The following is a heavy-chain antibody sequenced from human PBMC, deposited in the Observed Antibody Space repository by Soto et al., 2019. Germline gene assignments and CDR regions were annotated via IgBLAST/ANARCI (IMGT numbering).Heavy chain of an antibody. V-gene: IGHV1-46*01. CDR2: INPDHPAGRST. Sequence: QVQLVQSGAEVKKPGASVKVSCKASGYTLTTFFMHWVRQAPGQGLEWMGVINPDHPAGRSTTYAQEFEGKVTMSTDTSTSVVYTALSCLRSDATAVYYCASEAIIAGAIPGMQVWGQGTKVTVSS. CDR3: ASEAIIAGAIPGMQV. CDR1: GYTLTTFF. J-gene: IGHJ6*02. D-gene: IGHD1-26*01.